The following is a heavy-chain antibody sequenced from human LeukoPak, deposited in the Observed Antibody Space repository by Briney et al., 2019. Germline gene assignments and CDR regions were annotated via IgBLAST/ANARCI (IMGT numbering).Heavy chain of an antibody. Sequence: TSETLSLTGTVSGGSSSSYYWSWIRQPPGKGLEWIGYIYYSGSTNYNPSLKSRVTISVDTSKNQFSLKLNSVTAADTAVYYCARLGIAAAAYFDYWGQGNLVTVSS. J-gene: IGHJ4*02. CDR1: GGSSSSYY. CDR2: IYYSGST. D-gene: IGHD6-13*01. CDR3: ARLGIAAAAYFDY. V-gene: IGHV4-59*08.